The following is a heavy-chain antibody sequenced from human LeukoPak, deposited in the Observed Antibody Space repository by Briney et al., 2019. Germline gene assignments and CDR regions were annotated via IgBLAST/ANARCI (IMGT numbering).Heavy chain of an antibody. Sequence: SETLSLICTVSGGSISSYYWSWIRQPPGKGLEWIGYIYYSGSTNYNPSLKSRVTISVDTSKNQFSLKLNSVTAADTAVYYCARAQWLGPFDYWGQGTLVTVSS. CDR2: IYYSGST. V-gene: IGHV4-59*01. D-gene: IGHD6-19*01. CDR3: ARAQWLGPFDY. CDR1: GGSISSYY. J-gene: IGHJ4*02.